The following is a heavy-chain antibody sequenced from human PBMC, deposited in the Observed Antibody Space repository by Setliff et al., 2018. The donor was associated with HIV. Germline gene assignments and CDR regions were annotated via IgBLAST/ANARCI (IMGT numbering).Heavy chain of an antibody. CDR1: GFTFSTYW. CDR3: ARPHYYDSSGHYSPLGY. V-gene: IGHV3-7*01. Sequence: QPGGSLRLSCAASGFTFSTYWMSWVRQAPGKGLEWVANIKQDGSEKNYVDSVKGRFTISRDNAKNSLYLQMNSLRVEDTAVYYCARPHYYDSSGHYSPLGYWGQGTLVTVSS. J-gene: IGHJ4*02. CDR2: IKQDGSEK. D-gene: IGHD3-22*01.